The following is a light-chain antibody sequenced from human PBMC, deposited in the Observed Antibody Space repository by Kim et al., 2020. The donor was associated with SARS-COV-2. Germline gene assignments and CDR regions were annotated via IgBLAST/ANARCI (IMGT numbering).Light chain of an antibody. J-gene: IGKJ4*01. CDR1: QTVTSSY. V-gene: IGKV3-20*01. Sequence: SPGERATLSCRASQTVTSSYLAWYQHKPGQAPRLLIYGASTRATDIPDRFSGSGSGTDFTLTISRLEPEDFAVYYCQQYGTSHPLTFGGGTKVDIK. CDR3: QQYGTSHPLT. CDR2: GAS.